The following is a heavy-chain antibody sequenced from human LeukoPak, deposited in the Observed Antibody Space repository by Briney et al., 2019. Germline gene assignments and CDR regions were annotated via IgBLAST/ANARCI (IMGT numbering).Heavy chain of an antibody. Sequence: GGSLRLSCAASGFTFTTYWMSWVRQAPGKGLEWVANINQDGIEKYYVASVKGRFTISRDNAKNSLYLQMNSLRAEDTAVYYCAREVRDHSGRGYFDLWGRGTLVTVSS. V-gene: IGHV3-7*01. CDR2: INQDGIEK. J-gene: IGHJ2*01. CDR3: AREVRDHSGRGYFDL. CDR1: GFTFTTYW. D-gene: IGHD6-19*01.